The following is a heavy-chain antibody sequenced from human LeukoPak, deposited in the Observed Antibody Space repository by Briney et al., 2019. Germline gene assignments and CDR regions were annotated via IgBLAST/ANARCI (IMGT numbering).Heavy chain of an antibody. CDR3: AHGGSGRSFDY. D-gene: IGHD3-10*01. J-gene: IGHJ4*02. Sequence: SGPTLTIPRHTFTLTCTLSGVPLTPNALAVGWVRQPPGRALEWLILIYWDDDKRYNPSLESRLTITKDTSKDQVVLTMTNMDPVDTGTYYCAHGGSGRSFDYWGQGTLVTVSS. V-gene: IGHV2-5*02. CDR1: GVPLTPNALA. CDR2: IYWDDDK.